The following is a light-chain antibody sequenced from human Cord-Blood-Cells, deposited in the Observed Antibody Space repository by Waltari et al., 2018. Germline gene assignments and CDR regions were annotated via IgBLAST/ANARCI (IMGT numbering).Light chain of an antibody. CDR3: QQSYSTPFT. J-gene: IGKJ3*01. CDR1: QSISSY. Sequence: DIQMTQTPSSLSASVGDRVTITCRASQSISSYLNRYQQKTGKAPKLLIYAATSLQSVVPSMFSGSGSGTDFTLTISSLQPEDFATYYCQQSYSTPFTFVPGTKVDIK. CDR2: AAT. V-gene: IGKV1-39*01.